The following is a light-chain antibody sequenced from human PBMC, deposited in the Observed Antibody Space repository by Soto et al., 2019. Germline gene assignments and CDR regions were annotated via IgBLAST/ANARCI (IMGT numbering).Light chain of an antibody. CDR3: QHYKYWPYT. CDR1: QGVNNR. J-gene: IGKJ2*01. V-gene: IGKV3-15*01. Sequence: EILMTQSPATLSVSPGERASLSCRASQGVNNRLAWYQQKLGQAPRLLIYGASTRATGIPARFSGSGSGTEFTLTISSLQSEDSAVYYCQHYKYWPYTFGQGTKLEMK. CDR2: GAS.